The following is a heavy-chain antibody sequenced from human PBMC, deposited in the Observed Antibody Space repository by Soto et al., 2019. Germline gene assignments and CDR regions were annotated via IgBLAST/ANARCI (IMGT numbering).Heavy chain of an antibody. Sequence: SETLSLTCTVSGGSISSGGYYWSWIRQHPGKGLEWIGYIYYSGSTYYNQSLKSRVTISVDTSKNQFSLKLSSVTAADTAVYYCARLSLPHRVFDYWGQGTLVTVSS. CDR1: GGSISSGGYY. D-gene: IGHD3-16*02. J-gene: IGHJ4*02. CDR3: ARLSLPHRVFDY. CDR2: IYYSGST. V-gene: IGHV4-31*03.